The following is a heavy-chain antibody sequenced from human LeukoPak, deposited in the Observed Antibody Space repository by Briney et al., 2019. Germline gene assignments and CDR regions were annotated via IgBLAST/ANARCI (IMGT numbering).Heavy chain of an antibody. V-gene: IGHV4-39*07. D-gene: IGHD7-27*01. CDR1: GGSISSGSYY. CDR2: IYYSGST. Sequence: SQTLSLTCTVSGGSISSGSYYWGWIRQPPGKGLEWIGSIYYSGSTYYNPSLKSRVTISVDTSKNQFSLKLSSVTAADTAVYYCARVAELGIAHPPDYWGQGTLVTVSS. J-gene: IGHJ4*02. CDR3: ARVAELGIAHPPDY.